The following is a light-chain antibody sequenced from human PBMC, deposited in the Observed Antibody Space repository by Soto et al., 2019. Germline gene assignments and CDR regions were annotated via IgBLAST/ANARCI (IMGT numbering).Light chain of an antibody. CDR2: TVS. CDR3: QPFNSSPFP. V-gene: IGKV1-9*01. CDR1: QDIRSS. Sequence: DIQLTQSPSFLSASVGDRLTITCRATQDIRSSLAWYQQKPGKAPNLLIYTVSSLQSGFPSRFSGSRSGTEFTLTISSLQPEDFATYYCQPFNSSPFPFGGGTKVEI. J-gene: IGKJ4*01.